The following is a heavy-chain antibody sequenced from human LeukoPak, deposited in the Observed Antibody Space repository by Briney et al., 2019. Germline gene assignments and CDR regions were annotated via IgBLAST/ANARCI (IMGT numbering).Heavy chain of an antibody. V-gene: IGHV3-43*01. D-gene: IGHD2-15*01. Sequence: GGSLRLSCAASGFTFDDYTMHWVRQAPGKGLEWVSLISWDGGSTYYADSVKGRFTISRDNSKNSLYLQMNSLRTEDTALYYCAKSSRTDCSGGSCYFDYWGQGTLVTVSS. CDR2: ISWDGGST. CDR1: GFTFDDYT. J-gene: IGHJ4*02. CDR3: AKSSRTDCSGGSCYFDY.